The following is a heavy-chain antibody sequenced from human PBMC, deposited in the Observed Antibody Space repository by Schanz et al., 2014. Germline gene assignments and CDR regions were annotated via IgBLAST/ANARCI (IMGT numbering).Heavy chain of an antibody. Sequence: EVQLVESGGGLVQPGKSLRLSCAASGFTFSNYWMHWVRQAPGKGLVWVSRINGDGSRTAYADSVKGRFTISRDNAKNTLYLQMNSLRAEDTAVYYCAKSDAFDIWGQGTLVTVSS. CDR2: INGDGSRT. J-gene: IGHJ3*02. CDR3: AKSDAFDI. V-gene: IGHV3-74*02. CDR1: GFTFSNYW.